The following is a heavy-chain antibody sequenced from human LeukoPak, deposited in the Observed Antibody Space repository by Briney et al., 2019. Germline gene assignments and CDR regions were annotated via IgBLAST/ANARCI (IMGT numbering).Heavy chain of an antibody. Sequence: PSETLSLTCSVSGGSISSYYWGWIRQPPGMGLEWIGSILHSGSTYYNPSLKSRVTMSVDTSKNQFSLKLSSVTAADTAVYYCAREGRYYYDSSGYYFDWGQGTLVTVSS. CDR3: AREGRYYYDSSGYYFD. D-gene: IGHD3-22*01. CDR2: ILHSGST. V-gene: IGHV4-38-2*02. J-gene: IGHJ4*02. CDR1: GGSISSYY.